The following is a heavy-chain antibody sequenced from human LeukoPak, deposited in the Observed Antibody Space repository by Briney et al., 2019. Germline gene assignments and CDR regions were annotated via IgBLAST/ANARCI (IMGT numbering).Heavy chain of an antibody. J-gene: IGHJ3*02. CDR2: IYTSGST. D-gene: IGHD1-20*01. Sequence: SETLSLTCTVSGGSISSYYWSWIRQPPGKGLEWLGRIYTSGSTNYDPSLKSRVTMSVDTSKNQFSLKLSSVTAADTAVYYCARRRPYNWSSYAFDIWGQGTMVTVSS. CDR3: ARRRPYNWSSYAFDI. CDR1: GGSISSYY. V-gene: IGHV4-4*07.